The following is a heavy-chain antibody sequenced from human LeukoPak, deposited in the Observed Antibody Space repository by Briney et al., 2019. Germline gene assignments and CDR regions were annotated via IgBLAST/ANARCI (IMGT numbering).Heavy chain of an antibody. Sequence: PGGSLRLSCAASGFTFSSYAMSWVRQAPGKGLEWVSAISGSGGSTYYADSVKGRFTISRDNSKNTLYLQMNSLGAEDTAVYYCAKDFGRYCSGGSCFPPDAFDIWGQGTMVTVSS. V-gene: IGHV3-23*01. J-gene: IGHJ3*02. CDR1: GFTFSSYA. CDR3: AKDFGRYCSGGSCFPPDAFDI. CDR2: ISGSGGST. D-gene: IGHD2-15*01.